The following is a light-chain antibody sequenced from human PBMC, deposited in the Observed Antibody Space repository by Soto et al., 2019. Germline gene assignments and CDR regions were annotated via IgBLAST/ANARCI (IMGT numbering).Light chain of an antibody. V-gene: IGKV3-20*01. CDR3: QQNSSTPRT. J-gene: IGKJ1*01. CDR1: QSIGTNY. CDR2: AAS. Sequence: ENRLTQSPGTLSLSPGERATLSCRASQSIGTNYVDWFQQKPGQAPTLLIYAASRRATGIPDRFSGSGSGTEFTLTISRLEPEDFAVYFCQQNSSTPRTFGQGTKVEIK.